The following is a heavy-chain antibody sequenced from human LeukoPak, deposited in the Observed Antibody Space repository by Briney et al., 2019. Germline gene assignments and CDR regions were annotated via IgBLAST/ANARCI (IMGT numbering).Heavy chain of an antibody. D-gene: IGHD1-26*01. Sequence: PGGSLRLSCAASGFTFSSYSMNWVRQAPGKGLEWLAYITGSSSIIYYTDSVKGRFTVSRDNAKNSLYLQMNSLRVEDTAVYYCARDSPYSGSPHSDAFDIWGQGTLVTVSS. J-gene: IGHJ3*02. CDR2: ITGSSSII. V-gene: IGHV3-48*04. CDR1: GFTFSSYS. CDR3: ARDSPYSGSPHSDAFDI.